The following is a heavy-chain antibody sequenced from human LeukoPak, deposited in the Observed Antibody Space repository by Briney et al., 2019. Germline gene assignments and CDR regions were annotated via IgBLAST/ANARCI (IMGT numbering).Heavy chain of an antibody. CDR3: ARRTVGATQTAAFDV. D-gene: IGHD1-26*01. CDR2: IYYSGST. Sequence: SETLSLTCTVSGDSISSSSYYWGWIRHPPGKGLEWIGSIYYSGSTYYNPSLKSRVAISVDTSKNQFSLKLSSVTAADTAVYYCARRTVGATQTAAFDVWGQGTMVTVSS. V-gene: IGHV4-39*01. CDR1: GDSISSSSYY. J-gene: IGHJ3*01.